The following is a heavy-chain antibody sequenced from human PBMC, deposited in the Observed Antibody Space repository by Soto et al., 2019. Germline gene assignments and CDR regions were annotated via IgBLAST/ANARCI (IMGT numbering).Heavy chain of an antibody. J-gene: IGHJ6*02. CDR2: IIPIFGTA. Sequence: QVQLVQSGAEVKKPGSSVNVSCKASGGTFSSYAISWVRQAPGQGLEWMGGIIPIFGTANYAQKFQGRVTITADESTSTAYMELSSLRSEDTAVYYCAKFNYGEPLLEGYYGMDVWGQGTTVTVSS. CDR1: GGTFSSYA. V-gene: IGHV1-69*01. D-gene: IGHD4-17*01. CDR3: AKFNYGEPLLEGYYGMDV.